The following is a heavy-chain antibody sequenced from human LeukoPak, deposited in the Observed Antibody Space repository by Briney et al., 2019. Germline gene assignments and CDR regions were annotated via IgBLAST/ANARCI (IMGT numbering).Heavy chain of an antibody. CDR2: INPSGGST. J-gene: IGHJ3*02. Sequence: ASVKVSCKASGYTFTSYYMHWVRQAPGQGLEWMGIINPSGGSTSYAQKFQGRVTMTRDTSTSTVYMELSSLRSEDTAVYYCARGGGGATHYYDSTQPDAFDIWGQGTMVTVSS. D-gene: IGHD3-22*01. V-gene: IGHV1-46*01. CDR3: ARGGGGATHYYDSTQPDAFDI. CDR1: GYTFTSYY.